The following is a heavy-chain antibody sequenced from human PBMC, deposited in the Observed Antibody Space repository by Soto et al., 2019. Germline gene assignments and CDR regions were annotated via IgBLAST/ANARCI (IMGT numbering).Heavy chain of an antibody. Sequence: EVQVVESGGDLVQPGGSLRLSCAASGLTFSNHWMSWVRQAPAKGLEWGAKIKPDGSGKYYVDSVKGRFTNSRYNAKNSVYMQMNSLRAEDTAVYYCAGENTFTFDYWGQGTLATVSS. V-gene: IGHV3-7*05. CDR3: AGENTFTFDY. CDR1: GLTFSNHW. D-gene: IGHD3-16*01. J-gene: IGHJ4*02. CDR2: IKPDGSGK.